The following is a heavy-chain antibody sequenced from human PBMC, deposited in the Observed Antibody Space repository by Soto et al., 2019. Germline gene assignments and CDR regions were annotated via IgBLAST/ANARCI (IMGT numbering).Heavy chain of an antibody. D-gene: IGHD2-21*02. CDR1: GYGFSRYK. J-gene: IGHJ6*02. CDR3: ARRGGDSNSYYYGMDV. CDR2: IKSDGSST. Sequence: GGSERLSCLASGYGFSRYKMNWVSPAPGKGRVWVSRIKSDGSSTSYADSVKGRFTISRDNAKKTLYLQMNSLRAEDTAVYYCARRGGDSNSYYYGMDVRGQGTTVTICS. V-gene: IGHV3-74*01.